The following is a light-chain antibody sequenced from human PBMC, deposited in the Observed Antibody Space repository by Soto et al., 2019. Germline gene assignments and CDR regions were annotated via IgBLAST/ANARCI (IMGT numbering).Light chain of an antibody. CDR1: QSVSSR. CDR2: DAS. Sequence: EIVMTQSPATLSVSPGERATLSCRASQSVSSRLAWYQQKRGQAPRLLIYDASTRATGIPARFSGSGSGTEFNLTISSLQSEDFATYYCQQYSHLITFGQGTLLEIK. CDR3: QQYSHLIT. J-gene: IGKJ5*01. V-gene: IGKV3-15*01.